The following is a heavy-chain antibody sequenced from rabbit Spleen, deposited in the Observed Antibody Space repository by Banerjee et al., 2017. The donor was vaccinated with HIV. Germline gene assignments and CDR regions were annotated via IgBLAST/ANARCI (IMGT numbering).Heavy chain of an antibody. V-gene: IGHV1S40*01. J-gene: IGHJ3*01. CDR3: ARVDGSGGTDLTRFDL. CDR1: GFTLSSSYW. Sequence: QSLEESGGDLVKPGASLTLTCTASGFTLSSSYWICWVRQPPGKGLEWIGCIYNGNSGTTFYASWVNGRFTISKTSSTTVTLQVTSLTAADTATFFCARVDGSGGTDLTRFDLWGPGTLVTVS. CDR2: IYNGNSGTT. D-gene: IGHD1-1*01.